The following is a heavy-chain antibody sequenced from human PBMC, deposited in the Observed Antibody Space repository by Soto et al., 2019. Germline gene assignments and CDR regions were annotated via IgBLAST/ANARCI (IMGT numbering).Heavy chain of an antibody. Sequence: TLSLTCPVSGGSISSGDYHWTWIRQPPGKGLEWIGYIHYSGSAYYSPSLKSRVTISVDTSKKQFSLRLSSVTAADTAVYYCAREMATMKFDYWGQGALVTVSS. CDR1: GGSISSGDYH. CDR3: AREMATMKFDY. V-gene: IGHV4-30-4*01. J-gene: IGHJ4*02. CDR2: IHYSGSA.